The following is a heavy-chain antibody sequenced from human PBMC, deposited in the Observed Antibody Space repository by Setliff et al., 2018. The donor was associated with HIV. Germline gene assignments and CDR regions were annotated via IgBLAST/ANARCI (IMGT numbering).Heavy chain of an antibody. V-gene: IGHV4-31*03. J-gene: IGHJ6*03. CDR1: GGSISSGGYY. CDR3: SSVPKERSASYYYYYYMDV. Sequence: PSETLSLTCTVSGGSISSGGYYWSWIRQHPGKGLEWIGYIYYSGSTYYNPSLKSRVTISVDTSKNQFSLKLSSVTAADTAVYYWSSVPKERSASYYYYYYMDVWGKGTTVTVSS. D-gene: IGHD2-2*01. CDR2: IYYSGST.